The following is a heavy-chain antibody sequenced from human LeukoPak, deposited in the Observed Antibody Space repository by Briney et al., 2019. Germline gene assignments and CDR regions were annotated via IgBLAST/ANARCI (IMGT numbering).Heavy chain of an antibody. CDR3: ARGLGAVAGANWFDP. D-gene: IGHD6-19*01. Sequence: SETLSLTCAVYGGSFSGYYWSWIRQPPGKGLEWIGEINHSGSTNYNPSLKSRVTISVDTSNNQFSLKLSSVNAADTAVYHCARGLGAVAGANWFDPWGQGTLVTVSS. J-gene: IGHJ5*02. V-gene: IGHV4-34*01. CDR2: INHSGST. CDR1: GGSFSGYY.